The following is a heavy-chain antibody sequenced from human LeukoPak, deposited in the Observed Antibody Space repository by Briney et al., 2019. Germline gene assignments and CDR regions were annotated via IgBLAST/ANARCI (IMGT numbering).Heavy chain of an antibody. J-gene: IGHJ4*02. CDR1: GGSISSSSYY. D-gene: IGHD3-22*01. CDR3: ASRGYYDNSAYFRN. V-gene: IGHV4-61*05. Sequence: SETLSLTCTVSGGSISSSSYYWGWIRQPPGKGLEWIGYIYYSGSTHYNPSLKSRVAISIDTSKHQFSLNLTSVTAADTAVYFCASRGYYDNSAYFRNWGQGTLVTVSS. CDR2: IYYSGST.